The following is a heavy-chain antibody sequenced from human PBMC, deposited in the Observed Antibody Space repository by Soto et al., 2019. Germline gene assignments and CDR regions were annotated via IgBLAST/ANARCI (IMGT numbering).Heavy chain of an antibody. CDR1: GGSFSGYS. CDR2: INHSGST. Sequence: QVPLQQWGAGLLKPSETLSLTCAVYGGSFSGYSWTWIRQPPGTGLEWIGEINHSGSTNYNPSLKSRGTISVDTSKNQFSLKLTSVTAADTAVYYCARDKITGLFDYWGQGTLVTVSS. D-gene: IGHD2-8*02. CDR3: ARDKITGLFDY. V-gene: IGHV4-34*01. J-gene: IGHJ4*02.